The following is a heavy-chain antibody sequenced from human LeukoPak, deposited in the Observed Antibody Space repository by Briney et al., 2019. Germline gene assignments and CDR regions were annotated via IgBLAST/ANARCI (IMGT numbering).Heavy chain of an antibody. V-gene: IGHV3-30*02. D-gene: IGHD3-9*01. Sequence: PGGSLRLSCEVSGFIFSKYGMHWVRRAPGKGLEWVSTIRYDGSTEYYADSVRGRFTISRDNSGNTLFLQMNSLGAGDTAVYYCVRDTITYDIFTGSPDYWGQGTLVIVSS. CDR3: VRDTITYDIFTGSPDY. J-gene: IGHJ4*02. CDR1: GFIFSKYG. CDR2: IRYDGSTE.